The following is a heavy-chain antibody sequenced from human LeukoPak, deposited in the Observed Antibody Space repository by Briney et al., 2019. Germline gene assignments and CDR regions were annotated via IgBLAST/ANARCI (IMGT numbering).Heavy chain of an antibody. V-gene: IGHV3-23*01. CDR2: ISGSGGNT. CDR3: AKDLGDGYPSWFDP. D-gene: IGHD5-24*01. J-gene: IGHJ5*02. Sequence: PGGSLRLSCAASGFTFSSYAMSWVRQAPGKGLEWVSAISGSGGNTYYADFVKGRFTISRDNSKNTLYLQMNSLRAEDTAVYYCAKDLGDGYPSWFDPWGQGTLVTVSS. CDR1: GFTFSSYA.